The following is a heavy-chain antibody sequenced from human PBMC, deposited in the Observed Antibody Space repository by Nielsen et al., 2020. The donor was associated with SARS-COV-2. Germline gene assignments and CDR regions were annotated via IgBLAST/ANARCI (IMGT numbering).Heavy chain of an antibody. CDR3: ARDFDRSSWYLSRDYYGMDV. V-gene: IGHV1-69*04. CDR1: GGTFSSYA. Sequence: SVKVSCKASGGTFSSYAISWVRQAPGQGLEWMGRIIPILGIANYAQKFQGRVTITADKSTSTAYMELSSLRSEDTAVYYCARDFDRSSWYLSRDYYGMDVWGQGTTVTVSS. J-gene: IGHJ6*02. CDR2: IIPILGIA. D-gene: IGHD6-13*01.